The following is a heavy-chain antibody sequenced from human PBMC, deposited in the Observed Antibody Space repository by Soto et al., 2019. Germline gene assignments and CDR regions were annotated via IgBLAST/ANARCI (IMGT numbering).Heavy chain of an antibody. CDR2: MNPDSTNT. CDR1: GYTVPDYD. J-gene: IGHJ4*02. CDR3: ARAIRNQLLSDY. V-gene: IGHV1-8*01. Sequence: QVQLVQSGAEVKQPGASVKVSCRASGYTVPDYDISWVRQATGQGLEWMGWMNPDSTNTGYAQKFQGRVTMTRDTSTSTAYMELNSLTSEDTAVYYCARAIRNQLLSDYWGQGTLVTVSS. D-gene: IGHD1-7*01.